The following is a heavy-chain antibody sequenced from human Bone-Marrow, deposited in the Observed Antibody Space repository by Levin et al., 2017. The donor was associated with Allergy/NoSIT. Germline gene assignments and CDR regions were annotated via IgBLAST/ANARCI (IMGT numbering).Heavy chain of an antibody. J-gene: IGHJ4*02. Sequence: KTSETLSLTCAVSGGSISSGGYSWSWIRQPPGKGLEWIGYIYHSGSTYYNPSLKSRVTISVDRSKNQFSLKLSSVTAADTAVYYCARESVSNSGPYFDYWGQGTLVTVSS. CDR3: ARESVSNSGPYFDY. CDR2: IYHSGST. V-gene: IGHV4-30-2*01. D-gene: IGHD4-11*01. CDR1: GGSISSGGYS.